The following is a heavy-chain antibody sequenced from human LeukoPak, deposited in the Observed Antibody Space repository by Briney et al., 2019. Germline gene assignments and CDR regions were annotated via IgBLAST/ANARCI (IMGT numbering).Heavy chain of an antibody. D-gene: IGHD2-2*01. V-gene: IGHV4-59*01. CDR1: GGSISSNY. J-gene: IGHJ2*01. CDR2: IYYSGSA. CDR3: ARTAMVPAAMHTWCFDL. Sequence: KTSETLSLTCTVSGGSISSNYWSWIRQPPGKGLECIGYIYYSGSANYNPSLKSRITISVDTSKNQFSLKLSSATAADTAMYYCARTAMVPAAMHTWCFDLWGRGTLVTVSS.